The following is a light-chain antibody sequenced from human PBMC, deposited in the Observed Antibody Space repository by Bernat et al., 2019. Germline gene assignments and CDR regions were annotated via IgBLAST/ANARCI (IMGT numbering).Light chain of an antibody. J-gene: IGKJ4*01. CDR3: QQYTTSPPEFT. Sequence: EIVLTQSPGTLSLSPGERATLSCRASQSVSTGYLAWYQQKPGQPPRLLIYGASSRATGIPDRFSASGSGTDFTFTISRLGPEDFAVYYCQQYTTSPPEFTFGGGTKLEIK. CDR1: QSVSTGY. V-gene: IGKV3-20*01. CDR2: GAS.